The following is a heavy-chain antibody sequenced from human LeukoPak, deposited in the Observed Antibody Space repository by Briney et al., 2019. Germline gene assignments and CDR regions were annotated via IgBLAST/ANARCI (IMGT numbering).Heavy chain of an antibody. J-gene: IGHJ4*02. CDR3: ATDINRFDPPGWFGNY. D-gene: IGHD3-10*01. CDR1: GFTFSDYY. Sequence: GSLRLSCAASGFTFSDYYMSWIRQAPGKGLEWVSYISSSGSTIYYADSVKGRFTISRDNAKNSLYLQMNSLRAEDTAVYYCATDINRFDPPGWFGNYWGQGTLVTVSS. CDR2: ISSSGSTI. V-gene: IGHV3-11*01.